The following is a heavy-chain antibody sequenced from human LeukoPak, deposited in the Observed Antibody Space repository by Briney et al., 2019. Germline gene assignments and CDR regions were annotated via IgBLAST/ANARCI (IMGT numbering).Heavy chain of an antibody. CDR1: GGSFSGYY. J-gene: IGHJ4*02. CDR2: INHSGST. Sequence: ESSETLSLTCAVYGGSFSGYYWSWIRQPPGKGLEWIGEINHSGSTNYNPSLKSRVTISVDTSKNQFSLELSSVTAADTAVYYCARERTQWLVLRYSYPLDYWGQGTLVTVSS. CDR3: ARERTQWLVLRYSYPLDY. V-gene: IGHV4-34*01. D-gene: IGHD6-19*01.